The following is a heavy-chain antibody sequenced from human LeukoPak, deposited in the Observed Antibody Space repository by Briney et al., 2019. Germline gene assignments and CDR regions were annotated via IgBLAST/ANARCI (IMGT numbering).Heavy chain of an antibody. CDR3: AGIYDYGDYGFYYYYYYMDV. V-gene: IGHV4-34*01. CDR2: INHSGST. J-gene: IGHJ6*03. D-gene: IGHD4-17*01. CDR1: GGSFSGYY. Sequence: PSETLSLTCAVYGGSFSGYYWSWIRQPPGKGLEWIGEINHSGSTNYNPSLKSRVTISVDTSKNQFSLKLSSVTAADTAVYYCAGIYDYGDYGFYYYYYYMDVWGKGTTVTVSS.